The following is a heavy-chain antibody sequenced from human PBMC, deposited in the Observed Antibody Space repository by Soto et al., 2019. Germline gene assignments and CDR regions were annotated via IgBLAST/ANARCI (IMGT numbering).Heavy chain of an antibody. J-gene: IGHJ4*02. Sequence: GASVKVSCKASGYSFTEYYISWVRQAPGQGLEWMGWISPYNGNTYYLQKLQGRVTMTTDISTSTAYMELRSLRSDDTAVYYRATTTVTTPEGYWGQGTLVTVSS. CDR2: ISPYNGNT. CDR1: GYSFTEYY. CDR3: ATTTVTTPEGY. V-gene: IGHV1-18*01. D-gene: IGHD4-17*01.